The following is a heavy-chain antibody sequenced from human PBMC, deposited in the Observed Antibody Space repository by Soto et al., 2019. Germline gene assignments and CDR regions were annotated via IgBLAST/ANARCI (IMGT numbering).Heavy chain of an antibody. CDR2: INPKSGGT. Sequence: XSVKVSCKASVGTFTANYIHWVRQAPGQGFEWMGWINPKSGGTKYPQKFQGRVTMTRDTSLSTVYMTLTRLTSDDTAVYYCARDLAKGGGSAGFDYWGQGTLVTVSS. J-gene: IGHJ4*02. CDR3: ARDLAKGGGSAGFDY. CDR1: VGTFTANY. D-gene: IGHD1-26*01. V-gene: IGHV1-2*02.